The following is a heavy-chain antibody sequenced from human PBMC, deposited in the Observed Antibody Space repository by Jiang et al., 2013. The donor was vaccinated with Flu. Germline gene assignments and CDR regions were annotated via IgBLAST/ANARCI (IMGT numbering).Heavy chain of an antibody. V-gene: IGHV4-39*01. D-gene: IGHD6-13*01. J-gene: IGHJ4*02. Sequence: ISYSGSTYYNMSLKSRVTISVDTSKNQFSLKLSSVTAADTAVYYCARILAASVTIDYWGQGTLVTVSS. CDR3: ARILAASVTIDY. CDR2: ISYSGST.